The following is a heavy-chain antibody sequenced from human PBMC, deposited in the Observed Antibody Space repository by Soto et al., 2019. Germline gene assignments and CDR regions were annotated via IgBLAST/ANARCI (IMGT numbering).Heavy chain of an antibody. CDR3: AKALTTVTTPVPDY. CDR2: ISYDGSNK. Sequence: QVQLVESGGGVVQPGRSLRLSCAASGFTFSSYGMHWVRQAPGKGLEWVAVISYDGSNKYYADSVKGRFTVSRDNSKNTVYLQMTSVRAEATAVYYCAKALTTVTTPVPDYWGQGTLVTVSS. D-gene: IGHD4-4*01. CDR1: GFTFSSYG. V-gene: IGHV3-30*18. J-gene: IGHJ4*02.